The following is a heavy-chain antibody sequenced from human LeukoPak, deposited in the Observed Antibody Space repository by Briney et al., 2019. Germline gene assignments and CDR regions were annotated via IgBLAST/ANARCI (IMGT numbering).Heavy chain of an antibody. D-gene: IGHD3-10*01. CDR3: VKFRGIQHYNYHMDV. CDR1: GFTFSSYA. Sequence: GGSPRLSCAASGFTFSSYATSWVRQAPGKGLEWVSGLTGSGGNTYYADSVKGRFTISRDNSKNTLSLQMNSLRAEDAAVYYCVKFRGIQHYNYHMDVWGKGTTVTVSS. J-gene: IGHJ6*03. V-gene: IGHV3-23*01. CDR2: LTGSGGNT.